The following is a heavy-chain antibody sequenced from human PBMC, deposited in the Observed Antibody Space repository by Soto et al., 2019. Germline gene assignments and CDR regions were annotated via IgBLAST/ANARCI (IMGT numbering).Heavy chain of an antibody. CDR3: ARHPGRYYYFDY. J-gene: IGHJ4*02. V-gene: IGHV4-39*01. Sequence: PSETLSLTCTVSGDSISSSSYYWGWIRQPPGKGLEWIGSIYYSGSTYYNPSLKSRVTISVDTSKNQFSLKLSSVTAADTAVYYCARHPGRYYYFDYWGQGTLVTVSS. D-gene: IGHD1-20*01. CDR2: IYYSGST. CDR1: GDSISSSSYY.